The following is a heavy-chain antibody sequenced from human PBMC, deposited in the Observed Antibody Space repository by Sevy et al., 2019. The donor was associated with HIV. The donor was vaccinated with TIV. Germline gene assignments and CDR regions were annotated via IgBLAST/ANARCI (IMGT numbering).Heavy chain of an antibody. Sequence: ASVKVSCKASGYTFTGYYMHWVRQAPGQGLEWMGWINPNSGGTNYAQKFQGRVTMTRDTSISTAYMELSRLRSDDTAVYYCARALNPITIFRPRNYGMDVWGQGTTVTVSS. CDR2: INPNSGGT. J-gene: IGHJ6*02. CDR3: ARALNPITIFRPRNYGMDV. CDR1: GYTFTGYY. D-gene: IGHD3-3*01. V-gene: IGHV1-2*02.